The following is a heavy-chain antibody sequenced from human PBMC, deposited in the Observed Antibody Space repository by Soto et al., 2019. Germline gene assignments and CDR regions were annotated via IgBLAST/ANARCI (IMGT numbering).Heavy chain of an antibody. D-gene: IGHD6-13*01. CDR3: ARDRSIAAAGTPYIYYYYGMDV. CDR1: GYTFTGYY. J-gene: IGHJ6*02. Sequence: ASVKVSCKASGYTFTGYYMHWVRQAPGQGLEWMGWINPNSGGTNYAQKFQGWVTMTRDTSISTAYMELSRLRSDDTAVYYCARDRSIAAAGTPYIYYYYGMDVWGQGTTVTVS. CDR2: INPNSGGT. V-gene: IGHV1-2*04.